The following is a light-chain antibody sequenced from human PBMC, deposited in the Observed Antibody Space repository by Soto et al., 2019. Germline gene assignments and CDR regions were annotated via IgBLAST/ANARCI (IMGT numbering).Light chain of an antibody. J-gene: IGKJ4*01. V-gene: IGKV2D-29*01. CDR3: MKSIQVTLT. Sequence: EIVMTQTQLSLSVTPGQPASISCKSSQSLLHSDGKTYLYWYLQKPGQPPQLLSYKISSRMSGVPERFSGSGSGTDFTLKISRVEAEGVGIYSCMKSIQVTLTFGGGTQVEIK. CDR2: KIS. CDR1: QSLLHSDGKTY.